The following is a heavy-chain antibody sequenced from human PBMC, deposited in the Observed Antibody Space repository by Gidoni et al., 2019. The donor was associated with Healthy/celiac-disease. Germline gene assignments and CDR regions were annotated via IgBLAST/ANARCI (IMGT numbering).Heavy chain of an antibody. J-gene: IGHJ6*02. CDR1: GFTFSSYE. CDR2: ISRSGSTI. Sequence: EVQLVESGGGLVQPGGSLRLSCAASGFTFSSYEMNWVRQAPGKGLEWVSYISRSGSTIYYADSVKGRFTISRDNAKNSLYLQMNSLRAEDTAVYYCARDTGSSSWIVFDYYYYYGMDVWGQGTTVTVSS. V-gene: IGHV3-48*03. D-gene: IGHD6-13*01. CDR3: ARDTGSSSWIVFDYYYYYGMDV.